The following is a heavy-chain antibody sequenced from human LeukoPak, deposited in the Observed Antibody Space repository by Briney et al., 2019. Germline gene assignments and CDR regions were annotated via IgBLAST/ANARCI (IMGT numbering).Heavy chain of an antibody. CDR2: IKQDGSVK. D-gene: IGHD5-12*01. J-gene: IGHJ4*02. V-gene: IGHV3-7*03. Sequence: GGSLRLSCAASGFTFSNHWMSWVRQAAGKGLEWVANIKQDGSVKHYVDSVKGRFTISRNNAKNSLYLQMNSLRADDTAMYYCVRGGYGPDYWGQGTLVTVSS. CDR3: VRGGYGPDY. CDR1: GFTFSNHW.